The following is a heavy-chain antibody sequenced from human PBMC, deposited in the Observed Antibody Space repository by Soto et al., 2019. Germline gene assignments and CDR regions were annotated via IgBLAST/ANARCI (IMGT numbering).Heavy chain of an antibody. Sequence: PGGSLRLSCAASGFTFSSYAMSWVRQAPGKGLEWVSAISGSGGSTYYADSVKGRFTISRDNSKNTLYLQMNSLRAEDTAVYYCANPAAADDYYYYGMDVWGQGTTVTVSS. CDR2: ISGSGGST. D-gene: IGHD6-13*01. V-gene: IGHV3-23*01. CDR3: ANPAAADDYYYYGMDV. J-gene: IGHJ6*02. CDR1: GFTFSSYA.